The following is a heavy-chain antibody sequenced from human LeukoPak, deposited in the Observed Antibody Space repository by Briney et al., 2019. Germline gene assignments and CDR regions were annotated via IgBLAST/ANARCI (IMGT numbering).Heavy chain of an antibody. V-gene: IGHV1-8*02. D-gene: IGHD3-3*01. CDR2: MNPNSGNT. J-gene: IGHJ5*02. CDR1: GYTFTSYD. Sequence: ASVKVSCKASGYTFTSYDINWVRQATGQGLEWMGWMNPNSGNTGYAQKLQGRVTMSTDTSTSTAYMELRSLRSDDTAVYYCARDSPGIFGHTSKFDPWGQGTLVTVSS. CDR3: ARDSPGIFGHTSKFDP.